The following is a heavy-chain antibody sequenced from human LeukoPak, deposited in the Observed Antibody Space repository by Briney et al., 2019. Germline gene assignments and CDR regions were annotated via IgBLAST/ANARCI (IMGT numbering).Heavy chain of an antibody. V-gene: IGHV4-30-4*01. Sequence: PSETLSLTCTVSGGSISSGDYYWSWIRQPPGKGLEWIGYIYYSGSTYYNPSLESRVTISVDTSKNQFSLKLSSVTAADTAVYYCARATPNYDYVWGSYRYNGYYFDCWGQGTLVTASS. CDR1: GGSISSGDYY. CDR3: ARATPNYDYVWGSYRYNGYYFDC. CDR2: IYYSGST. D-gene: IGHD3-16*02. J-gene: IGHJ4*02.